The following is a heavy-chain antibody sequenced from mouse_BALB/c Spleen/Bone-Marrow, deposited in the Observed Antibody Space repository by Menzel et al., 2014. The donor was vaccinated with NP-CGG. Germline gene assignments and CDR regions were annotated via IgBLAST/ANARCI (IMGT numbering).Heavy chain of an antibody. CDR2: IHPNSGNT. CDR1: GYTFTSSW. V-gene: IGHV1S130*01. CDR3: ARHHRYAYCFDD. Sequence: VQLQQSGSVLGRPGTSVKLSCKASGYTFTSSWIHWARQRPGQGLEWIGEIHPNSGNTNYNEKFKGKATLTIDTSSSTAYVDLSRLTSEDSAVYCCARHHRYAYCFDDWGQGTTLTVSA. J-gene: IGHJ2*01. D-gene: IGHD2-14*01.